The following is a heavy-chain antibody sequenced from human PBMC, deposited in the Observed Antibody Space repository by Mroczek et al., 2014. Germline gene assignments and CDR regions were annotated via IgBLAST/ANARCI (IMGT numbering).Heavy chain of an antibody. D-gene: IGHD2-2*01. Sequence: QVQLVESGPGLVKPSQTLSLTCTVSGGSISSGDYYWSWIRQPPGKGLEWIGYIYYSGSTYYNPSLKSRVTISVDTSKNQFSLKLSSVTAADTAVYYCASRAGIVVVPAASYYYYGMDVWGQGTTVTVSS. CDR1: GGSISSGDYY. CDR2: IYYSGST. V-gene: IGHV4-30-4*01. J-gene: IGHJ6*02. CDR3: ASRAGIVVVPAASYYYYGMDV.